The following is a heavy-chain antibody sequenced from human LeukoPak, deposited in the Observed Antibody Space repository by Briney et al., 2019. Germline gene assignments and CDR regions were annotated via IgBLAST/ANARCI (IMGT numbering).Heavy chain of an antibody. Sequence: SVKVSCKASGGTFSSYAISWVRQAPGQGLEWMGGIIPIFGTANYAQKFQGRVTITADESTSTAYMELSSLRSEDTAVYYCVSVLRFLGRYYYYVDVWGKGTTVTVSS. J-gene: IGHJ6*03. V-gene: IGHV1-69*13. D-gene: IGHD3-3*01. CDR1: GGTFSSYA. CDR3: VSVLRFLGRYYYYVDV. CDR2: IIPIFGTA.